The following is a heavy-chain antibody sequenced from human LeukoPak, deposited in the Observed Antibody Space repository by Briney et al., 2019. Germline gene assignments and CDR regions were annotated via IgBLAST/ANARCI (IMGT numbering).Heavy chain of an antibody. CDR3: ASKGIAVASAFFDY. D-gene: IGHD6-19*01. CDR2: IYHSGST. V-gene: IGHV4-38-2*02. CDR1: GYSISSGYY. J-gene: IGHJ4*02. Sequence: SETLSLTCTVSGYSISSGYYWGWIRQPPGKGLEWIGYIYHSGSTYYNPSLKSRVTISVDRSKNQFSLKLSSVAAADAAVYYCASKGIAVASAFFDYWGQGTLVTVSS.